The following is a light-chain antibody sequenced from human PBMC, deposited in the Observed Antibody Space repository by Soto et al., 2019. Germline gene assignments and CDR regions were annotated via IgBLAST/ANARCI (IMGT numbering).Light chain of an antibody. CDR1: QTISSW. CDR2: DAS. V-gene: IGKV1-5*01. CDR3: QQSYSTRLT. J-gene: IGKJ4*01. Sequence: DIQMTQSPSTLSASVGDRVTITCRASQTISSWLTWYQQKPGKAPKLLIYDASSLESGVPSRFSGSGSGTEFTLTISSLQPEDFATYYCQQSYSTRLTFGGGTKVDIK.